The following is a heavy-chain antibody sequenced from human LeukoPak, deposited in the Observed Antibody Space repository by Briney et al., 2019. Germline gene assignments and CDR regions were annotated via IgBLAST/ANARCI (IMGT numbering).Heavy chain of an antibody. V-gene: IGHV3-30-3*01. CDR3: AKDQRGYDKAFDC. CDR2: ISYDGSNK. Sequence: GGSLRLSCAASGFTFSSYAMHWVRQAPGKGLEWVAVISYDGSNKYYADSVKGRFTISRDNSKNTLYLQMDSLRAEDTAVYYCAKDQRGYDKAFDCWGQGTLVTVSS. D-gene: IGHD5-12*01. J-gene: IGHJ4*02. CDR1: GFTFSSYA.